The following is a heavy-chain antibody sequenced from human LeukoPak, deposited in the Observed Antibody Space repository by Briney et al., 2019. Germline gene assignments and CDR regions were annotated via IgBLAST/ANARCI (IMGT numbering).Heavy chain of an antibody. CDR2: INPNSGGT. D-gene: IGHD2-2*01. J-gene: IGHJ4*02. CDR3: ARAVSYQLLPPREYYFDY. CDR1: GYTFTGYY. Sequence: ASVKVSCKASGYTFTGYYMHWVQQAPGQGLEWMGWINPNSGGTNYAQKFQGRVTMTRDTSISTAYMELSRLRSDDTAVYYCARAVSYQLLPPREYYFDYWGQGTLVTVSS. V-gene: IGHV1-2*02.